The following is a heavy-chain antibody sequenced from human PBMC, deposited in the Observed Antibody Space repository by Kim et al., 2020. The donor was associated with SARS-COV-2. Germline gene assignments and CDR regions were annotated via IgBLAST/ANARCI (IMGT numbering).Heavy chain of an antibody. CDR3: TRDGVAAAGRFDY. Sequence: GGSLRLSCTASGFTFGDYAMSWVHQAPGKGLEWVGFIRSKAYGGTTEYAASVKGRFTISRDDSKSIVYLQMNSLKTEDTAVYYCTRDGVAAAGRFDYWGQGTLVTVSS. J-gene: IGHJ4*02. V-gene: IGHV3-49*04. CDR1: GFTFGDYA. CDR2: IRSKAYGGTT. D-gene: IGHD6-13*01.